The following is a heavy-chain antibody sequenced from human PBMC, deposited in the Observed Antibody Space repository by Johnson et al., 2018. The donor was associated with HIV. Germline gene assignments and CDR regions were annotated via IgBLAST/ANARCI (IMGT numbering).Heavy chain of an antibody. CDR1: GFTFKSYT. D-gene: IGHD3-10*01. CDR2: ISSSGSTI. J-gene: IGHJ3*02. V-gene: IGHV3-48*04. Sequence: VQLVESGGGVVQPGRSLRLSCAAPGFTFKSYTVDWIRQAPGKGLEWVSYISSSGSTIYYADSVKGRFTISRDNAKNSLYLQMNSLRAEDTAVYYCASWPHGSGSYQSGIWGQGTMVTVSS. CDR3: ASWPHGSGSYQSGI.